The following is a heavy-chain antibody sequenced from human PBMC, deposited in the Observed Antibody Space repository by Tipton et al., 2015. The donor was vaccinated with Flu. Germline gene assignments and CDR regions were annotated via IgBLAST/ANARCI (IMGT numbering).Heavy chain of an antibody. Sequence: TLSLTCNVSGGSVNSYFCAWIRQPPGKGLELIGSIYPSGTTYYNPSLKSRVTISVDTSKNQFSLKLNSVTAADTAVYYCARGGTLGPTHFHYWGQGTLVSVSS. V-gene: IGHV4-39*07. J-gene: IGHJ4*02. CDR3: ARGGTLGPTHFHY. D-gene: IGHD1-26*01. CDR1: GGSVNSYF. CDR2: IYPSGTT.